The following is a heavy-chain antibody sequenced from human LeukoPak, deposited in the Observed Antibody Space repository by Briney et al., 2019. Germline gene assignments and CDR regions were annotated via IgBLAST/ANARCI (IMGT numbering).Heavy chain of an antibody. CDR3: ARAIVVVPAADY. V-gene: IGHV3-48*04. J-gene: IGHJ4*02. CDR1: GSTFSSHT. CDR2: ISNTGSVI. Sequence: GGSLRLSCAASGSTFSSHTMNWVRQAPGKGLEWISYISNTGSVIYYADSVKGRFTISRDNAKNSLYLQMNSLRAEDTAVYYCARAIVVVPAADYWGQGTLVTVSS. D-gene: IGHD2-2*01.